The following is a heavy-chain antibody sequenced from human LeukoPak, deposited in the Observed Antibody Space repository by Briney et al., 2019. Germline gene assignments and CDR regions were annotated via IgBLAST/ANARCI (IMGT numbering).Heavy chain of an antibody. CDR3: ARAPDRQDQLPTGMDV. CDR1: GGSFSGYY. V-gene: IGHV4-34*01. J-gene: IGHJ6*04. Sequence: PSETLSLTCAVYGGSFSGYYWSWIRQPPGKGLEWIGEINHSGSTNYDPSLKSRVTISVDTSKNQFSLKLSSVTAADTAVYYCARAPDRQDQLPTGMDVWGKGTTVTVSS. D-gene: IGHD2-2*01. CDR2: INHSGST.